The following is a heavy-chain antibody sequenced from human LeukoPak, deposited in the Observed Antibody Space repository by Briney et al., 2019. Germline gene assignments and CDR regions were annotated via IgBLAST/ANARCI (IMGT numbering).Heavy chain of an antibody. Sequence: SETLSLTCTVSVASISSSYWTWTRQPPGRELEWIGYIYYSGSTNYNPSLKSRVTISVDTSKNQFSLKLSSVTAADTAVYYCARAVPAAEFDYWGQGTLVTVSS. CDR3: ARAVPAAEFDY. D-gene: IGHD2-2*01. CDR2: IYYSGST. V-gene: IGHV4-59*01. J-gene: IGHJ4*02. CDR1: VASISSSY.